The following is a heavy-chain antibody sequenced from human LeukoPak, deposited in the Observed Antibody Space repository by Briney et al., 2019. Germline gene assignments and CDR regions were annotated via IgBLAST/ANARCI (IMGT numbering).Heavy chain of an antibody. CDR1: GFPFSSYA. Sequence: PGGSLRLSCAASGFPFSSYAMHWVRQAPGKGLEWVAVISYDGSNKYYADSVKGRFTISRDNSKNTLYLQMNSLRAEDTAVYYCARKVDWGQGTLVTVSS. J-gene: IGHJ4*02. V-gene: IGHV3-30*04. CDR2: ISYDGSNK. CDR3: ARKVD.